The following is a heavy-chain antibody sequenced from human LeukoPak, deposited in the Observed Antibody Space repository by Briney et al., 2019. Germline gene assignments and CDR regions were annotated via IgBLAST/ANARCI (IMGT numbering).Heavy chain of an antibody. CDR3: ARASYGDYNLPRYGMDV. CDR1: GFTFSSYA. J-gene: IGHJ6*02. Sequence: GRSLRLSCAASGFTFSSYAMPWVRQAPGKGLEWVAVISYDGSNKYYADSVKGRFTISRDNSKNTLYLQMNSLRAEDTAVYYCARASYGDYNLPRYGMDVWGQGTTVTVSS. V-gene: IGHV3-30*04. D-gene: IGHD4-17*01. CDR2: ISYDGSNK.